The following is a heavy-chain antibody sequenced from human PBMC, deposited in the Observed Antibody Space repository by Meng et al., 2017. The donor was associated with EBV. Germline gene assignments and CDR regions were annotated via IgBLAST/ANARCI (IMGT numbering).Heavy chain of an antibody. D-gene: IGHD2-15*01. CDR2: IYDTGST. CDR1: GGSISTYGYS. J-gene: IGHJ4*02. Sequence: QLQPQESGSGLVKPSXXXXXTXXVSGGSISTYGYSWSWIRQPPGKGLEWIGYIYDTGSTYFNPSLRSRLTLSVDRAKNQFSLKLSSMTAADTAVYYCASVYGYSSGEYIDHWGQGTLVTVSS. V-gene: IGHV4-30-2*01. CDR3: ASVYGYSSGEYIDH.